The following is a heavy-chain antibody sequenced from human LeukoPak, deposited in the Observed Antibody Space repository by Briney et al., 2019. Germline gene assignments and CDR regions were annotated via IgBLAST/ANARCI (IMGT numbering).Heavy chain of an antibody. CDR3: ARGLNLDP. J-gene: IGHJ5*02. Sequence: ASVKDACKAFGYSINAYYMHWVRQAPGQGLDWLGWINPNTGGTNYAQKFQGRVTMTRDTSISTAYMELSSLRSDDTAVYYCARGLNLDPWGQGTLVTVSS. CDR2: INPNTGGT. V-gene: IGHV1-2*02. CDR1: GYSINAYY.